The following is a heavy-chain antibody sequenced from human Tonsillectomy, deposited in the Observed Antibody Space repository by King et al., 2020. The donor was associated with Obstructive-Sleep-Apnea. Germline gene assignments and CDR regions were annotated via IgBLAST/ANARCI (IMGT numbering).Heavy chain of an antibody. CDR1: GFTFRSYS. Sequence: VQLVESGGGLVKPGGSLRLSCAASGFTFRSYSMNWVRQAPGKGLEWVSSITSTSTYIYYGDSVEGRFTISRDNAKNSLYLQMNSLRAEDTAVYYCARVSYCSVSSCQNNFDSWGQGPLVPFSS. V-gene: IGHV3-21*01. J-gene: IGHJ4*02. D-gene: IGHD2-15*01. CDR3: ARVSYCSVSSCQNNFDS. CDR2: ITSTSTYI.